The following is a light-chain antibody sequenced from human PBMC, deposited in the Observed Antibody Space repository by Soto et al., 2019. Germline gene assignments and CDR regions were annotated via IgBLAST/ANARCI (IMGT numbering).Light chain of an antibody. CDR1: HAMSTY. J-gene: IGKJ3*01. V-gene: IGKV1-27*01. CDR3: QQFNSVPNT. CDR2: SAS. Sequence: DLQMTQSPSSLSASVGDRVTITCRASHAMSTYLAWYQQKPVKVPKLLIYSASTLHSGVPSRFSGSGSGTDFTLTIISLQPEDVATYYCQQFNSVPNTFGPGTKVDIK.